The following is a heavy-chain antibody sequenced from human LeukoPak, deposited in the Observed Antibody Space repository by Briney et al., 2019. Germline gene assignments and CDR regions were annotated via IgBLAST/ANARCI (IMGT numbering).Heavy chain of an antibody. V-gene: IGHV3-15*01. Sequence: GGSLRLSCAASGLTFSNAWMSWVRQAPGKGLEWVGRIKSKTDGGTTDYAAPVKGRFTISRDDSKNTLYLQMNSLKTEDTAVYYCTTAFDSSGYYWNYWGQGTLVTVSS. J-gene: IGHJ4*02. D-gene: IGHD3-22*01. CDR3: TTAFDSSGYYWNY. CDR2: IKSKTDGGTT. CDR1: GLTFSNAW.